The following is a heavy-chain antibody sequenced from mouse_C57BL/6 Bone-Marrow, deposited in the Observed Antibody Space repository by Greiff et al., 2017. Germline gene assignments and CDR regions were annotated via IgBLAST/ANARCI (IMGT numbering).Heavy chain of an antibody. CDR2: INPSSGYT. Sequence: QVQLKESGAELARPGASVKMSCTASGYTFTSYTMHWVKQRPGQGLEWIGYINPSSGYTKYNQKFKDKATLTADKSSSTAYMQLSSLTAEDSAVYYCAKGASRGAWFACWGQGTLVTVSA. CDR3: AKGASRGAWFAC. V-gene: IGHV1-4*01. D-gene: IGHD3-1*01. J-gene: IGHJ3*01. CDR1: GYTFTSYT.